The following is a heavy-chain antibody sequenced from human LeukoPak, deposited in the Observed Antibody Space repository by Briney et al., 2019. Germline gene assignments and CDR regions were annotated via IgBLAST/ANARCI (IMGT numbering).Heavy chain of an antibody. V-gene: IGHV3-30*02. J-gene: IGHJ4*02. CDR1: GSTFSSYG. CDR2: IRYDGSNK. Sequence: QTGGSLRLSCAASGSTFSSYGMHWVRQAPGKGLEWVAFIRYDGSNKYYADSVKGRFTISRDNSKNTLYLQMNSLRAEDTAVYYCAKDSNPYSGSFFGWYGEKYFDYWGQGTLVTVSS. CDR3: AKDSNPYSGSFFGWYGEKYFDY. D-gene: IGHD1-26*01.